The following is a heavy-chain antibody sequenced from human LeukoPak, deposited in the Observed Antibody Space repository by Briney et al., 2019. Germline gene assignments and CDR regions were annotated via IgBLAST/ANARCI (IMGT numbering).Heavy chain of an antibody. Sequence: ASVKVSCKASGYTFTSYDINWVRQAPGQGLEWMGIINPSGGSTSYAQKFQGRVTMTRDTSTSTVYMELSSLRSEDTAVYYCARDNYYGSGKRWGQGTLVTVSS. CDR1: GYTFTSYD. CDR2: INPSGGST. V-gene: IGHV1-46*01. D-gene: IGHD3-10*01. J-gene: IGHJ4*02. CDR3: ARDNYYGSGKR.